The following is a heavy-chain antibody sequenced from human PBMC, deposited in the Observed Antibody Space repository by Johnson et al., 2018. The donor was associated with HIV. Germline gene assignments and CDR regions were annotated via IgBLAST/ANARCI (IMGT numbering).Heavy chain of an antibody. J-gene: IGHJ3*02. CDR2: IQSKTDGGTT. CDR3: TTRRVVGATPTPDDAFDI. CDR1: GFTFSNAW. V-gene: IGHV3-15*01. D-gene: IGHD1-26*01. Sequence: VQLVESGGGLVKPGGSLRLSCAASGFTFSNAWMNWVRQAPGKGLEWVGRIQSKTDGGTTDYAAPGKGRFTIPRDDSNNTLALQMNSLKTEDTAVYYCTTRRVVGATPTPDDAFDIWGQGTMVTVSS.